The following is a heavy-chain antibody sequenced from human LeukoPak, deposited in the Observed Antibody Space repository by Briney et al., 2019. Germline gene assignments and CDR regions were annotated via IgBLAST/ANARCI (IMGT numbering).Heavy chain of an antibody. Sequence: GGSLRLSCAASGFSFSSNSMNWVRQASGKGLEWVSYISGSSSTIYYADSVKGRFTISRDNAKNSLYLQMDSLRAEDTAVYYCARDRLHYGEYEKTFDYWGQGTLVTVSS. CDR2: ISGSSSTI. CDR1: GFSFSSNS. J-gene: IGHJ4*02. D-gene: IGHD4-17*01. V-gene: IGHV3-48*01. CDR3: ARDRLHYGEYEKTFDY.